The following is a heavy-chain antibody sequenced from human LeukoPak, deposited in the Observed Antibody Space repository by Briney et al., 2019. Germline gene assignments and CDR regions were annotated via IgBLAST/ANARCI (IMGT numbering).Heavy chain of an antibody. CDR2: IYYSGST. CDR3: ARNYGDYVFQFDP. Sequence: SETLSLTCTVSGGSISSYYWSWIRQPPGKGLEWIGYIYYSGSTNYNPSLKSRVTISVDTSKNQFSLKLSSVTAADTAVYYCARNYGDYVFQFDPWGQGTLVTVSS. D-gene: IGHD4-17*01. J-gene: IGHJ5*02. CDR1: GGSISSYY. V-gene: IGHV4-59*12.